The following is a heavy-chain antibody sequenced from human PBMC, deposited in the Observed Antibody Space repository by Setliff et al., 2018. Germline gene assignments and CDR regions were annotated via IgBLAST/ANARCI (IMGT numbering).Heavy chain of an antibody. V-gene: IGHV4-38-2*01. CDR2: VYYRGST. CDR3: ATLTGDRGVDY. CDR1: GYSISSGYN. D-gene: IGHD7-27*01. J-gene: IGHJ4*02. Sequence: ETLSLTCAVSGYSISSGYNWGWIRQPPGKGLEWIGSVYYRGSTSYNSSLKSRVSISVDASKNQFSLNLNAVTAADTAVYYCATLTGDRGVDYWGQGRLVTVSS.